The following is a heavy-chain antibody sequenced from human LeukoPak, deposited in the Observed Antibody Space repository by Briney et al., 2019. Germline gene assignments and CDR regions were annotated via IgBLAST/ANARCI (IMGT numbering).Heavy chain of an antibody. Sequence: GGSLRPSCAASGFTFRSYWLHWVRQAPGKGLVWVSRINSDGSSITYADSVKGRFTISRDNAKNTLYLQMNSLRVEDTAVYYCAREGRVSGYDFDCWGQGTLVTVSS. V-gene: IGHV3-74*03. CDR1: GFTFRSYW. CDR3: AREGRVSGYDFDC. J-gene: IGHJ4*02. D-gene: IGHD5-12*01. CDR2: INSDGSSI.